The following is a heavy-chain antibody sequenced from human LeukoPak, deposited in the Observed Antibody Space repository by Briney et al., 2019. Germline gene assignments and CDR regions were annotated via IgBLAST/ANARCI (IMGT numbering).Heavy chain of an antibody. CDR3: ARYYYDSRGYHYYYFDY. D-gene: IGHD3-22*01. Sequence: SQTLSLTCAISGDSVYSNSAAWNWIRQSPSRGLEWLGRTYYRSKWSNDYAVSVKSRITINPDTSRNQFSLQLNSVTPEDTAVYYCARYYYDSRGYHYYYFDYWGQGTLVTVSS. V-gene: IGHV6-1*01. CDR2: TYYRSKWSN. CDR1: GDSVYSNSAA. J-gene: IGHJ4*02.